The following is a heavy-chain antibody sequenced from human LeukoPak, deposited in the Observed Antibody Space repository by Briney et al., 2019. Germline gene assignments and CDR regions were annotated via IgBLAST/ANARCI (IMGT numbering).Heavy chain of an antibody. CDR3: AREYRGSGSFIYYYYYMDV. D-gene: IGHD3-10*01. V-gene: IGHV4-4*07. CDR2: IYTSGST. CDR1: GGSISSYY. Sequence: SETLSLTCTVSGGSISSYYWSWIRQPAGKGLEWIGRIYTSGSTNYNPSLKSRVTMSVDTSKNQFSLKLSSVTAADTAVYYCAREYRGSGSFIYYYYYMDVWGKGTTVTISS. J-gene: IGHJ6*03.